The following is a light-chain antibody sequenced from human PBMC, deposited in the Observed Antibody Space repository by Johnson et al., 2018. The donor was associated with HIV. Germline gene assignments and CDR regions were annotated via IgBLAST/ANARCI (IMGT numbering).Light chain of an antibody. CDR2: DNN. CDR3: GTWDTSLSPGGV. V-gene: IGLV1-51*01. CDR1: SSNIGNNY. Sequence: HSVLTQPPSVSAAPGQKVTISCSGSSSNIGNNYVSWYQQLPGTAPKLLIYDNNKRPSGIPDRFSGSKSGTSATLGITGLQTGAEADYYCGTWDTSLSPGGVFGSGTKVTVL. J-gene: IGLJ1*01.